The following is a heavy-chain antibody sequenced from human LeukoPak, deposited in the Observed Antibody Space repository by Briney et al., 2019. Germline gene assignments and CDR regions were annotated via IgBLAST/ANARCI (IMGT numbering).Heavy chain of an antibody. CDR1: GYTFTNYY. J-gene: IGHJ4*02. D-gene: IGHD6-6*01. CDR3: AGCLRYSNSSRDY. CDR2: INPNSGGT. Sequence: ASVEVSCKPSGYTFTNYYVHWVRQAPGQGLEWMGRINPNSGGTNYAQKFQGRVTMTRDTSISTAYMQLSSLRSDDTAVYYCAGCLRYSNSSRDYWGQGTLVTVSS. V-gene: IGHV1-2*06.